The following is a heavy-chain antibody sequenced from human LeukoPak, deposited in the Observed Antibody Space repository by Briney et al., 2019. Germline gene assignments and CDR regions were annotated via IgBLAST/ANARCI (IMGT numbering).Heavy chain of an antibody. V-gene: IGHV4-39*07. J-gene: IGHJ3*02. Sequence: SETLSLTCTVSGGSISSSSYYWGWIRQPPGKGLEWIGSIYYSGSTYYNPSLKSRVTISVDTSKNQFSLKLSSVTAADTAVYYCARADYSNYRGGAFDIWGQGTMVTVSS. CDR3: ARADYSNYRGGAFDI. CDR2: IYYSGST. D-gene: IGHD4-11*01. CDR1: GGSISSSSYY.